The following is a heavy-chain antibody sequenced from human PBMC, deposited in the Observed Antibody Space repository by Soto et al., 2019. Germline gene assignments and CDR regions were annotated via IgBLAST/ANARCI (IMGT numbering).Heavy chain of an antibody. D-gene: IGHD4-17*01. CDR2: ISGSGGST. V-gene: IGHV3-23*01. Sequence: PGGSLRLSCAASGFTFSSYAMSWVRQAPGKGLEWVSAISGSGGSTYYADSVKGRFTISRDNSKNTLYLQMNSLRAEDTAVYYCAKGISAITTVSWFDPWGQGTLVTVSS. CDR1: GFTFSSYA. J-gene: IGHJ5*02. CDR3: AKGISAITTVSWFDP.